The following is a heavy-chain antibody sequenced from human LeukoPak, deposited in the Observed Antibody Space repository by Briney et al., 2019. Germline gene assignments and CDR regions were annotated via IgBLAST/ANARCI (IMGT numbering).Heavy chain of an antibody. CDR3: AKGGDVLRYFDWLSKVYFDY. D-gene: IGHD3-9*01. J-gene: IGHJ4*02. CDR2: ISGSGGST. V-gene: IGHV3-23*01. Sequence: GGSLRLSCAASGFTFSSYAMSWVRQAPGKGLEWVPAISGSGGSTYYADSVKGRFTISRDNSKNTLYLQMNSLRAEDTAVYYCAKGGDVLRYFDWLSKVYFDYWGQGTLVTVSS. CDR1: GFTFSSYA.